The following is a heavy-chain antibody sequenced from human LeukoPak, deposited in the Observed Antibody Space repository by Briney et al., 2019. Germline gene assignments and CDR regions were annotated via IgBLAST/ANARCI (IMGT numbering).Heavy chain of an antibody. Sequence: GGSLRLSCAASGFTFSSYSMNWVRQAPGKGLEWVSSISSSSSYIYYADSVKGRFTISRDNAKNSLYLQMNSLRAEDTAVYYCARQDIVATWGSVCWGQGTLVTVSS. CDR2: ISSSSSYI. J-gene: IGHJ4*02. D-gene: IGHD5-12*01. CDR3: ARQDIVATWGSVC. CDR1: GFTFSSYS. V-gene: IGHV3-21*01.